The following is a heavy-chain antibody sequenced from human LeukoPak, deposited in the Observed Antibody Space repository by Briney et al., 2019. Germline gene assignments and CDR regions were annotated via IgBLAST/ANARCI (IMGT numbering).Heavy chain of an antibody. CDR1: GGSISSSSYY. D-gene: IGHD3-22*01. J-gene: IGHJ4*02. CDR3: ARGGDSSGYYAGGAPDDY. Sequence: SETLSLTRTVSGGSISSSSYYWGWICQPPGKGLEWIGSIYYSGSTYYNPSLKSRVTISVDTSKNQFSLKLSSVTAADTAVYYCARGGDSSGYYAGGAPDDYWGQGTLVTVSS. V-gene: IGHV4-39*07. CDR2: IYYSGST.